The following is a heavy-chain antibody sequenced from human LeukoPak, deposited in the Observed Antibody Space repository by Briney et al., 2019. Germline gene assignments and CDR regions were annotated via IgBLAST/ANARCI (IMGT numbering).Heavy chain of an antibody. V-gene: IGHV4-59*08. Sequence: SETLSLTCTVSGGSISSYYWSWIRQPPGKGLEWIGYIYDSGSTNYNPSLKSRVIISVDTPKNQFSLRLSSVTAADTAIYYCARLRSYGGNRGIDYWGQGTLVAVSS. CDR3: ARLRSYGGNRGIDY. J-gene: IGHJ4*02. CDR1: GGSISSYY. D-gene: IGHD4-23*01. CDR2: IYDSGST.